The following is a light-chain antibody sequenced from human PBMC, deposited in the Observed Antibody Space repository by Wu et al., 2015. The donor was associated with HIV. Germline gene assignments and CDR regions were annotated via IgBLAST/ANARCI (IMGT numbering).Light chain of an antibody. CDR2: AAS. CDR1: QGISSY. V-gene: IGKV1-9*01. CDR3: QQFNDYPIT. J-gene: IGKJ5*01. Sequence: DIQLTQSPSFLSASIGDRVTITCRASQGISSYLVWYQQKPGKAPKLLIYAASTLQSGVPSRFSGSGSGTEFTLTVSSLQSDDFATYYCQQFNDYPITFGQGTRLEIK.